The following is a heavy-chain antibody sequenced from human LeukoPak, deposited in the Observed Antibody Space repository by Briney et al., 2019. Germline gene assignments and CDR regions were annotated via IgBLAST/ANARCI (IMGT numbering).Heavy chain of an antibody. CDR1: GGSIRSGDFY. D-gene: IGHD7-27*01. CDR2: INHSGST. Sequence: SETLSLTCTVSGGSIRSGDFYWSWIRQPPGKGLEWIGEINHSGSTNYNPSLKSRVTISVDTSKNQFSLKLSSVTAADTAVYYCARWGWGPIRGFDYWGQGTLVTVSS. V-gene: IGHV4-34*01. J-gene: IGHJ4*02. CDR3: ARWGWGPIRGFDY.